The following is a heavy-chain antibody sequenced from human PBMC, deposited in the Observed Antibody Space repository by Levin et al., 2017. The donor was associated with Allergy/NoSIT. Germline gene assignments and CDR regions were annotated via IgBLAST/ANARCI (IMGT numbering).Heavy chain of an antibody. Sequence: SCTVSGLAFGDFAMMWFRQAPGKGLEWVSFIRSNTHGGTTYYAASVEDRFTMSRDDSKSIAYLQMSSLKTEDTAVYFCTRVLVAAGPRLDYWGQGTLVTVSS. D-gene: IGHD1-26*01. CDR1: GLAFGDFA. CDR2: IRSNTHGGTT. V-gene: IGHV3-49*03. J-gene: IGHJ4*02. CDR3: TRVLVAAGPRLDY.